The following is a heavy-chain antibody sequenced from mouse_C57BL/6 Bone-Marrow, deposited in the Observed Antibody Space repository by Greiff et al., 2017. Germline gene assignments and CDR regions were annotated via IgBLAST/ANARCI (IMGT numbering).Heavy chain of an antibody. J-gene: IGHJ2*01. Sequence: EVQGVQSGGGLVKPGGSLKLSCAASGFTFSDYGMHWVRQAPEKGLEWVAYISTGSSTIYYAATVKGRFTLSRDKAKDTLFLQMTSLRSEDTAMYNCARGYDGYDDCDYWGQGTTLTVSS. CDR2: ISTGSSTI. CDR1: GFTFSDYG. CDR3: ARGYDGYDDCDY. D-gene: IGHD2-2*01. V-gene: IGHV5-17*01.